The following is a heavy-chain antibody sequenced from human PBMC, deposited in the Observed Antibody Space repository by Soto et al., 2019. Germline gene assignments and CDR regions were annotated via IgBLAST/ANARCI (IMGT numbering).Heavy chain of an antibody. V-gene: IGHV4-4*07. Sequence: SETLSLTCTVSGGSVSNHYWSWIRQPAGKGLEWLGRLYNDERTNYNPSLKSRVTMSMDTSKNQFSLELTSVTAADSAVYFCAREPLAHSYFDLWGQGTLVTVSS. CDR3: AREPLAHSYFDL. CDR2: LYNDERT. J-gene: IGHJ4*02. CDR1: GGSVSNHY.